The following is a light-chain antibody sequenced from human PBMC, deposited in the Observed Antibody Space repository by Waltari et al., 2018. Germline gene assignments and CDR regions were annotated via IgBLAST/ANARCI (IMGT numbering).Light chain of an antibody. Sequence: AIRVTQSPSSLSASTGERVTIPCRASQGISSYLAWYQKKPGKAPKLLIYAASTLQSGVPSRVRCSCSGTDFTLTISCRQSDDFATYYFQQYYSYPRTFGQVTKVEIK. J-gene: IGKJ1*01. V-gene: IGKV1-8*01. CDR3: QQYYSYPRT. CDR1: QGISSY. CDR2: AAS.